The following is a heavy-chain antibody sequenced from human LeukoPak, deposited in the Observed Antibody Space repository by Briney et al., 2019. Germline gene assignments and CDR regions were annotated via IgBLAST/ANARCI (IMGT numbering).Heavy chain of an antibody. J-gene: IGHJ4*02. CDR1: AFTFSAYA. CDR2: ISDSAGST. D-gene: IGHD1-26*01. CDR3: AKQSAGVTTGYFDY. V-gene: IGHV3-23*01. Sequence: GGSLRLSCAASAFTFSAYAMSWVRQAPGKGLEWVSSISDSAGSTYYAASVTGRFTISRDSSRTTLYLQVNSLRAEDTAVYYCAKQSAGVTTGYFDYWGQGTLVTVSS.